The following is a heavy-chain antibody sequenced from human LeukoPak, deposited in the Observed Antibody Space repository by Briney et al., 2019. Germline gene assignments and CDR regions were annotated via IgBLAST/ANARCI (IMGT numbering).Heavy chain of an antibody. CDR3: ARSTGWYYYYYYGMDV. J-gene: IGHJ6*02. CDR1: GYTFTSYD. Sequence: ASVKVSCKASGYTFTSYDINWVRQAPGQGLEWMGWISAYNGNTNYAQKLQGRVTMTTDTSTSTAYMELRSLRSDDTAVYYCARSTGWYYYYYYGMDVWGQGTTVTVSS. CDR2: ISAYNGNT. D-gene: IGHD6-19*01. V-gene: IGHV1-18*01.